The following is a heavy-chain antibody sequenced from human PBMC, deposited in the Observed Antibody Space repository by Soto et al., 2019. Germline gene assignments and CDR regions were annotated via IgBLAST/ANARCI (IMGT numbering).Heavy chain of an antibody. V-gene: IGHV3-23*01. CDR1: GFTFSSYA. CDR2: VSGSGDST. CDR3: AKRHHYDSSAYFDC. Sequence: EVQLLESGGGLVQPGGSLRLSCATCGFTFSSYAMSWVRQAPGKGLEWVSTVSGSGDSTYYADSVKGRFTISRDNSRNTLFLQMNSLRAEDTAVYYCAKRHHYDSSAYFDCWGQGTLVTVSS. D-gene: IGHD3-22*01. J-gene: IGHJ4*02.